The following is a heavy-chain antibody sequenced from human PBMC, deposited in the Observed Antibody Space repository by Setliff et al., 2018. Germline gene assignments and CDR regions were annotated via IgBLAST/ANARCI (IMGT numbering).Heavy chain of an antibody. CDR1: GYTFTGYY. J-gene: IGHJ3*02. D-gene: IGHD2-15*01. CDR2: INPNSGGT. Sequence: AASVKVSCKASGYTFTGYYMHWVRQAPGQGLEWMGWINPNSGGTNYAQKFQGRVTMTRDTSISTAYMELSRLRSDDTAVYYCARFYWRGGAFDIWGQGTMVTVSS. CDR3: ARFYWRGGAFDI. V-gene: IGHV1-2*02.